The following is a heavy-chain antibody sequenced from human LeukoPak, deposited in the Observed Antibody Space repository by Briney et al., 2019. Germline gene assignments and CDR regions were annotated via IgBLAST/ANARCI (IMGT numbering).Heavy chain of an antibody. CDR1: GFTFSSHW. V-gene: IGHV3-30*18. Sequence: LPGGSLRLSCAASGFTFSSHWMHWVRQAPGKGLEWVTMISNDGTRHYYADSVRGRFTMSRDNSKNMLFLQMNSLRADDTALYYCANRGSSGNHYFDYWGQGTLVTVSS. D-gene: IGHD3-22*01. CDR2: ISNDGTRH. J-gene: IGHJ4*02. CDR3: ANRGSSGNHYFDY.